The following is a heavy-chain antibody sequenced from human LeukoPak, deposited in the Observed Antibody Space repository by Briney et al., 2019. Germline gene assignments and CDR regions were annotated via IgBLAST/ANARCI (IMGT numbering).Heavy chain of an antibody. CDR2: FDPEDGET. J-gene: IGHJ4*02. D-gene: IGHD5-24*01. CDR3: ATLQSERWIELEYFDY. CDR1: GYTLTELS. V-gene: IGHV1-24*01. Sequence: GASVKVSCKVSGYTLTELSMHWVRQAPGKGLEWMGGFDPEDGETIYAQKFQGRVTMTEDTSTDTAYMELSSLRSEDTAVYYCATLQSERWIELEYFDYWGQGTLVTVSS.